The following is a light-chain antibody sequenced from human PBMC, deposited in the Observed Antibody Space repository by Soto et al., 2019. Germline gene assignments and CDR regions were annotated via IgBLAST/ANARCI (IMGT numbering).Light chain of an antibody. J-gene: IGKJ2*01. CDR1: QSVSTN. CDR3: QQYNNWPYT. V-gene: IGKV3-15*01. Sequence: EIVMTQSPDTLSVSPGERATLSCRASQSVSTNLAWYQQKPGQAPRPLIYGASTRATGIPASFSGSWSGTEFTLTISSLQSDDFAVYHCQQYNNWPYTFGQGTKLEIK. CDR2: GAS.